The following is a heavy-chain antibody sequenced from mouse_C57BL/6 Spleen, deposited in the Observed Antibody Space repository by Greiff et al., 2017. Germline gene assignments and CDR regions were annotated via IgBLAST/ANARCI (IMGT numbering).Heavy chain of an antibody. CDR1: GYTFTSYW. CDR3: ARSKGYSDAMDY. J-gene: IGHJ4*01. D-gene: IGHD2-3*01. V-gene: IGHV1-69*01. CDR2: IDPSDSYT. Sequence: VQLQQPGAELVMPGASVKLSCKASGYTFTSYWMHWVKQRPGQGLEWIGEIDPSDSYTNYNQKFKGKSTLTVDKSSSTAYMQLSSLTSEDSAVYYCARSKGYSDAMDYWGQGTSVTVSS.